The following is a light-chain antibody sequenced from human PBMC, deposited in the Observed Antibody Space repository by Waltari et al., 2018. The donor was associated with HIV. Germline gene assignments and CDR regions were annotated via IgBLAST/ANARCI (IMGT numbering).Light chain of an antibody. V-gene: IGLV1-47*01. CDR2: RNG. CDR3: ATWDDNLGGRV. Sequence: QSVLTQPPSASGTPGQRLPISCSGSSSNIGINSVYWYQHFPGTAPKLLMYRNGQRPSGVPARFSGSKSGTSASLAISGLRAEDEADYYCATWDDNLGGRVFGGGTKLTVL. J-gene: IGLJ3*02. CDR1: SSNIGINS.